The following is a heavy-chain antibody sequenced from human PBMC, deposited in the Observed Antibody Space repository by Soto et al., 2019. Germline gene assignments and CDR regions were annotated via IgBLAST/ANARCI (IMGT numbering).Heavy chain of an antibody. CDR2: INNSVRT. CDR1: GASFRGYY. CDR3: ARGDAAAGTGSCYYYWIDV. D-gene: IGHD6-13*01. Sequence: SETLSLTCAVYGASFRGYYWSWISQRPGKGLAWIGEINNSVRTNYNPSLKRRVTISVDTSKTQFSLKLSSVTAADTAVDYSARGDAAAGTGSCYYYWIDVWGQGTTVTVSS. J-gene: IGHJ6*02. V-gene: IGHV4-34*01.